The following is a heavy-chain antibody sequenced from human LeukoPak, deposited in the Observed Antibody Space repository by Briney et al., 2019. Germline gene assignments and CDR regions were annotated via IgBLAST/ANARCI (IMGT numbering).Heavy chain of an antibody. D-gene: IGHD3-10*01. CDR2: VSGDGGNT. V-gene: IGHV3-23*01. CDR1: GFTFSNYA. CDR3: AKDRHYYGSGSYLDY. J-gene: IGHJ4*02. Sequence: GGSLRLSCAASGFTFSNYAMSWVRQAPGKGLEWVSGVSGDGGNTYYADSVKGRFTISRDNSKNTLYLQMNSLRAEDTAVYYCAKDRHYYGSGSYLDYWGQGTLVTVSS.